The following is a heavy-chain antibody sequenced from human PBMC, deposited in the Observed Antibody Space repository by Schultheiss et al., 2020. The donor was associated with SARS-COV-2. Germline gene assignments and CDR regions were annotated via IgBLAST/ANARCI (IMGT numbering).Heavy chain of an antibody. J-gene: IGHJ5*02. V-gene: IGHV4-59*12. D-gene: IGHD2-21*01. Sequence: SQTLSLTCTVSGGSISSYYWSWIRQPPGKGLEWIGYIYYSGSTNYNPSLKSRVTISLDTSKKQFSLQLSSVTAADTAVYYCANLHMSGPYNWFDPWGQGTLVTVSS. CDR1: GGSISSYY. CDR3: ANLHMSGPYNWFDP. CDR2: IYYSGST.